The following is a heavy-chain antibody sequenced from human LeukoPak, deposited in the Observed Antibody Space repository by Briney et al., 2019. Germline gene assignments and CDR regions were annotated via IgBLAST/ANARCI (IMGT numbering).Heavy chain of an antibody. V-gene: IGHV1-8*01. CDR3: AAHLAAAGHPEDVVAFDI. D-gene: IGHD6-13*01. CDR2: MNPNSGNT. CDR1: GYTFTSYD. J-gene: IGHJ3*02. Sequence: ASVKVSCKASGYTFTSYDINWVRQATGQGLEWMGWMNPNSGNTGYAQKFQGRVTMTEDTSTDTAYMELSSLRSEDTAVYYCAAHLAAAGHPEDVVAFDIWGQGTMVTVSS.